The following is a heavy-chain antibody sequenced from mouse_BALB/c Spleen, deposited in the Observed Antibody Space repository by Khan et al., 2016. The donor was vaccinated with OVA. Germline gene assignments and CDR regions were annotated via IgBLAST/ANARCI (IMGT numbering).Heavy chain of an antibody. CDR3: VRDGAYHRNDGWFAY. D-gene: IGHD2-14*01. V-gene: IGHV1-4*01. J-gene: IGHJ3*01. Sequence: VQLQESGAELARPGASVKMSCKASGYTFTSYTIHWIKERPGQGLEWIGNINPSNGYTNYNQKFKEQATLTTDKSSTTAYLQLSSLTSDDSAVYNCVRDGAYHRNDGWFAYWGQGTLVTVSA. CDR1: GYTFTSYT. CDR2: INPSNGYT.